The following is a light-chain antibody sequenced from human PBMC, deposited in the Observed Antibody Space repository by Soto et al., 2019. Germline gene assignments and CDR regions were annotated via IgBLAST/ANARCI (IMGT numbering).Light chain of an antibody. CDR3: QQYNSWPLT. Sequence: EILMTQSPATLSVSPGERATLSCRASQRVSNNLAWYQQKPGQAPRLLIYGASTRATGIPARFSGSGSGTEFTLTISSLQSEDFAVYYCQQYNSWPLTFGGGTKVEIK. J-gene: IGKJ4*01. CDR2: GAS. V-gene: IGKV3-15*01. CDR1: QRVSNN.